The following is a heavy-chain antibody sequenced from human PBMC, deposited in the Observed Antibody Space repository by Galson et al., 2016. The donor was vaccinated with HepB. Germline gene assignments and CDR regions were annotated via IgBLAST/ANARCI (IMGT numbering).Heavy chain of an antibody. J-gene: IGHJ6*02. CDR1: GFSFTNYW. Sequence: QSGAEVKKPGESLKISCKGSGFSFTNYWIGWVRQMPGKGLEWMGIIYPDDSDTRYSPSFQSQVTISADKSISTAYLQWSSLKASDTAMYYCATLYWNADDYNGMDVWGQGTTVTVSS. CDR2: IYPDDSDT. D-gene: IGHD1-1*01. CDR3: ATLYWNADDYNGMDV. V-gene: IGHV5-51*03.